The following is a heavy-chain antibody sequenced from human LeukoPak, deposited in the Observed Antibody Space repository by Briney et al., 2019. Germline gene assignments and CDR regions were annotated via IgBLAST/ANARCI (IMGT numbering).Heavy chain of an antibody. J-gene: IGHJ4*02. V-gene: IGHV1-69*04. Sequence: ASVKVSCKASGGTFSSYAISWVRQAPGQGLEWMGRIIPILGIANYAQKFQGRVTITADKFTSTAYMELSSLRSEDTAVYYCTSGGYNRRYFDYWGQGTLVTVSS. CDR1: GGTFSSYA. CDR2: IIPILGIA. D-gene: IGHD5-24*01. CDR3: TSGGYNRRYFDY.